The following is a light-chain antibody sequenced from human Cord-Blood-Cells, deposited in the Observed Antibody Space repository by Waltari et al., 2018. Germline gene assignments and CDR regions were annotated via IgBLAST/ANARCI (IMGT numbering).Light chain of an antibody. CDR3: QHSYSTPCT. V-gene: IGKV1-39*01. CDR1: QSISSY. Sequence: DMQMIQSPSSLSASVGVRVTLTRRARQSISSYLNWYQQQPGKAPKRLSYAASSLQSSVPSRFIRSESGTDFTRTISSLQPEDFATYYCQHSYSTPCTFGQGTKVEI. J-gene: IGKJ1*01. CDR2: AAS.